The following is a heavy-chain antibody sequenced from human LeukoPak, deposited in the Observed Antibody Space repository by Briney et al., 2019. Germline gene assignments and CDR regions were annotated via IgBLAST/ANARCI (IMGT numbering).Heavy chain of an antibody. CDR1: GFTFSDYY. CDR2: ISSSGSTI. J-gene: IGHJ6*03. Sequence: GGSLRLSCAASGFTFSDYYMSWIRQAPGKGLEWVSYISSSGSTIYYADSVKGRFTISRDNAKNSLYLQMNSLRAEDTAVYYCARDASPYYDFWSGYSGAFYYYYYYMDVWGKGTTVTVSS. V-gene: IGHV3-11*04. D-gene: IGHD3-3*01. CDR3: ARDASPYYDFWSGYSGAFYYYYYYMDV.